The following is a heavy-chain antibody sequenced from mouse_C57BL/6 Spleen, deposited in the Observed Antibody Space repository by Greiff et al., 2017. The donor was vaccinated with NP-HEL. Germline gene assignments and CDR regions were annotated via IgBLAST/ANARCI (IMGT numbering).Heavy chain of an antibody. CDR2: INPNNGGT. CDR1: GYTFTDYY. J-gene: IGHJ3*01. V-gene: IGHV1-26*01. Sequence: VQLQQSGPELVKPGASVKISCKASGYTFTDYYMNWVKQSHGKSLEWIGDINPNNGGTSYNQKFKGKATLTVDKSSSTAYMELRSLTSEDSAVYYCASLYYGSSYGFAYWGQGTLVTVSA. CDR3: ASLYYGSSYGFAY. D-gene: IGHD1-1*01.